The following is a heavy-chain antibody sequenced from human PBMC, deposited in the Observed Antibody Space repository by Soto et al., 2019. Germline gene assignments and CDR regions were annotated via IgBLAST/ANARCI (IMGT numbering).Heavy chain of an antibody. V-gene: IGHV4-59*01. CDR2: IYYSGST. CDR3: ARSKAVTTPREIDY. J-gene: IGHJ4*02. D-gene: IGHD4-4*01. Sequence: SETLSLTCTVSGGSISSYYWSWIRQPPGKGLEWIGYIYYSGSTNYNPSLKSRVTISVDTSKNQFSLKLSSVTAADTAVYYCARSKAVTTPREIDYWGQGTLVTVSS. CDR1: GGSISSYY.